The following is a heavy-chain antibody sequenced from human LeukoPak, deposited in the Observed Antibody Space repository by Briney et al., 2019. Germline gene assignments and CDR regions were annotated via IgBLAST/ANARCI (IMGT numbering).Heavy chain of an antibody. Sequence: ASVTVSFTASGYTFTVYYMHWVRQAPGQGLEWMGWINPNSGGTNYAQKFQGRVTMTRDTSISTTYMELSRLRSDDTAVYYCAMLSSSSYYFDYWGQGTLVTVSS. CDR3: AMLSSSSYYFDY. D-gene: IGHD6-13*01. CDR1: GYTFTVYY. J-gene: IGHJ4*02. V-gene: IGHV1-2*02. CDR2: INPNSGGT.